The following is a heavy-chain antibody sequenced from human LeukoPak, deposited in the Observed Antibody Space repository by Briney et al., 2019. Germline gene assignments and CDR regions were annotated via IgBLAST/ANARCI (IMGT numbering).Heavy chain of an antibody. CDR1: GFTFSSYG. Sequence: GGSLRLSCAASGFTFSSYGMHWVRQAPGKGLEWVAVISYDGSNKYYADSVKGRFTISRDNSKNTLYLQMNSLRAEDTAVYYCAKDLGYCSGGSCPLDYWGQGTPVTVSS. J-gene: IGHJ4*02. D-gene: IGHD2-15*01. CDR3: AKDLGYCSGGSCPLDY. CDR2: ISYDGSNK. V-gene: IGHV3-30*18.